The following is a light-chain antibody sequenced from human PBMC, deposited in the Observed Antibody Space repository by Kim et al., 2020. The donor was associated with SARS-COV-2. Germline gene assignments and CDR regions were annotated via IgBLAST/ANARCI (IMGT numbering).Light chain of an antibody. J-gene: IGKJ2*01. CDR1: LSLVNRDGNTY. V-gene: IGKV2-30*01. CDR3: LQGTHWTKT. Sequence: DVVMTQSPLSLAVTLGQPASISCRSSLSLVNRDGNTYLNWLQQRPGQSPRRLIYQVSKRDSGVPDRFSGSGSGTDFTLKISGVEAEDVGVYYCLQGTHWTKTFGPGTKLEI. CDR2: QVS.